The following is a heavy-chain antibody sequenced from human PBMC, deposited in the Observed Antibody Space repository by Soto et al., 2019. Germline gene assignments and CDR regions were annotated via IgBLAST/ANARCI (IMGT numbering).Heavy chain of an antibody. Sequence: SVKVSCKASGGTFSSYAISWVRQAPGQGLEWMGGIIPIFGTANYAQKFQGRVTITADESTSTAYMELSSLRSEDTAVYYCARGLVITTGAFDIWGQGTMVTVSS. CDR2: IIPIFGTA. J-gene: IGHJ3*02. CDR1: GGTFSSYA. V-gene: IGHV1-69*13. CDR3: ARGLVITTGAFDI. D-gene: IGHD3-22*01.